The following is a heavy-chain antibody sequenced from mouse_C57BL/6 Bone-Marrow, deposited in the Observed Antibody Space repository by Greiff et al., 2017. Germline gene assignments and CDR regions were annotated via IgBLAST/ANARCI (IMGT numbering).Heavy chain of an antibody. J-gene: IGHJ1*03. D-gene: IGHD1-1*01. V-gene: IGHV1-72*01. CDR1: GYTFTSYW. Sequence: VHLVESGAELVKPGASVKLSCKASGYTFTSYWMHWVKQRPGRGLEWIGRIDPNSGGTKYNEKFKSKATLTVDKPSSTAYMQLSSLTSEDSAVYYCARNYYGSSYNWYFDVWGTGTTVTVSS. CDR2: IDPNSGGT. CDR3: ARNYYGSSYNWYFDV.